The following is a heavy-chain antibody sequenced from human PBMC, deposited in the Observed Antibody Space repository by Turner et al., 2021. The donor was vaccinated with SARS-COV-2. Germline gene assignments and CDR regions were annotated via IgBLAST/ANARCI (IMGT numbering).Heavy chain of an antibody. CDR2: IISSSSYI. J-gene: IGHJ5*02. CDR3: ERGTYYYDSSVYSGTNWFDP. Sequence: EVQLVESGGGLVKPGGSLRLACAASGVTFSSSTIYCVSQAPGKGVEWLSCIISSSSYIYYADSVKGRFTSSRDNAKNSLYLQMHRLRAEDTAVYYCERGTYYYDSSVYSGTNWFDPWGQGTLVTVSS. CDR1: GVTFSSST. D-gene: IGHD3-22*01. V-gene: IGHV3-21*01.